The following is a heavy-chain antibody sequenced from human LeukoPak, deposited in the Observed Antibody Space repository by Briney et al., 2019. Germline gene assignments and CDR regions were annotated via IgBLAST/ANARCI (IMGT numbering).Heavy chain of an antibody. J-gene: IGHJ6*03. CDR2: ISPRGDIT. V-gene: IGHV3-23*01. Sequence: PGGTLRLSCAASGFTFSSYGMSWVRQAPGKGLEWVSGISPRGDITYYADSVKGRFTVSRDNSKTTVNLQMNNLRPEDTAVFYCARGQGYESYYYMDVWGKGTTVSVSS. D-gene: IGHD2-2*01. CDR1: GFTFSSYG. CDR3: ARGQGYESYYYMDV.